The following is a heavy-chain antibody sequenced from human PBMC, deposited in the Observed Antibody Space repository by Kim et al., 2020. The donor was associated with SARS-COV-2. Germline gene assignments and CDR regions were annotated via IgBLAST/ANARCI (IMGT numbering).Heavy chain of an antibody. Sequence: GGSLRLSCAASGFTFSSYAMHWVRQAPGKGLEWVAVISYDGSNKYYADSVKGRFTISRDNSKNTLYLQMNSLRAEDTAVYYCARAGGAVAGLDYWGQGTLVTVSS. CDR1: GFTFSSYA. CDR2: ISYDGSNK. J-gene: IGHJ4*02. D-gene: IGHD6-19*01. V-gene: IGHV3-30-3*01. CDR3: ARAGGAVAGLDY.